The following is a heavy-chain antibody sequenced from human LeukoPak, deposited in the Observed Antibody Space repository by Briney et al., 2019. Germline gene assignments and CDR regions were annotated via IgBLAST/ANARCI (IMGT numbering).Heavy chain of an antibody. D-gene: IGHD6-6*01. Sequence: SVKVSFKASGGTFISYAISWVRQAPGQGLEGMGRIIPIFGIANYAQKFQGRVTITADKSTSTAYMELSSLRSEDTAVYYCARGQKEYSSSSATQRFDPWGQGTLVTVSS. CDR3: ARGQKEYSSSSATQRFDP. CDR2: IIPIFGIA. J-gene: IGHJ5*02. V-gene: IGHV1-69*04. CDR1: GGTFISYA.